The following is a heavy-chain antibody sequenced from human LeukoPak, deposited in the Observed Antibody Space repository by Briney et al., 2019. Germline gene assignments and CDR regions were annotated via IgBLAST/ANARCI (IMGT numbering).Heavy chain of an antibody. D-gene: IGHD3-22*01. CDR1: GGSSSSYY. CDR2: IHNSGST. Sequence: SETLTLTGTVSGGSSSSYYWSWIRQPPGKGLEWIGYIHNSGSTNDNPSLKSRVTISVDTSKNQFSLKLSSVTAADTAVYYCARDLDYYDSSGYYGYWGQGTLVTVSS. CDR3: ARDLDYYDSSGYYGY. J-gene: IGHJ4*02. V-gene: IGHV4-59*12.